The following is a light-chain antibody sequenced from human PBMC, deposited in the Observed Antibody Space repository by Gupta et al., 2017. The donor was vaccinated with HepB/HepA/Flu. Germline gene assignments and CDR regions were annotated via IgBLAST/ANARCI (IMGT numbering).Light chain of an antibody. CDR1: SLRSFY. CDR2: GKN. Sequence: SSELTQDPAVSVALGQTVRITCQGDSLRSFYASWYQQKPGQAPLLVIYGKNNRPSGIPDRFSGSSSGDTASLTITGAQAEDEADYYSNSRDSSGNHLVFGGGTKRTVL. J-gene: IGLJ2*01. V-gene: IGLV3-19*01. CDR3: NSRDSSGNHLV.